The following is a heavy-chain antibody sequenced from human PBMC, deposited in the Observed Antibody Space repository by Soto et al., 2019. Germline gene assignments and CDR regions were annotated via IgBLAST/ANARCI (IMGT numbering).Heavy chain of an antibody. D-gene: IGHD2-2*01. Sequence: QITLKESGPTLVKPTQTLTLTCTFSGFSLSTSGVGVGWIRQPPGKALEWLALIYWDDDKRYSPSLKSRLTITNDTTQYLVVLTMTNMDPVDTASYCFAHSMPPRNFDYWGQGTLVTVSS. J-gene: IGHJ4*02. CDR2: IYWDDDK. V-gene: IGHV2-5*02. CDR3: AHSMPPRNFDY. CDR1: GFSLSTSGVG.